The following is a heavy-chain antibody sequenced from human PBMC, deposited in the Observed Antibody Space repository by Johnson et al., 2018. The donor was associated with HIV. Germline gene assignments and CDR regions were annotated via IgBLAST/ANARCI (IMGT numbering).Heavy chain of an antibody. D-gene: IGHD1-26*01. J-gene: IGHJ3*02. Sequence: MQLVESGGVVVQPGGSLRLSCAASGFTVSSNYMSWVRQAPGKGLEWVSVIYSGGRTYYADSVKGRFTISRDNSRNTLYLPINSLRVEDTAVYYCAKVPYGGSADDAFDIWGQGTMVTVSS. CDR1: GFTVSSNY. V-gene: IGHV3-53*01. CDR3: AKVPYGGSADDAFDI. CDR2: IYSGGRT.